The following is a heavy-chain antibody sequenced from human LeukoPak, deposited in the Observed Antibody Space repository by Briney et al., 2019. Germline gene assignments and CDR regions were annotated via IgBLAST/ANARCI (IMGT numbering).Heavy chain of an antibody. D-gene: IGHD6-13*01. Sequence: ASVKVSCKASGYTFTGYYMHWVRQAPGQGLEWMGWINPNNGGTNYAQQFQGRVTMTRDTSISTAYMELSRVRSDDTAVYYCAGDVGQQLVFNWFDLWGQGTLVTVSS. V-gene: IGHV1-2*02. CDR3: AGDVGQQLVFNWFDL. CDR2: INPNNGGT. CDR1: GYTFTGYY. J-gene: IGHJ5*02.